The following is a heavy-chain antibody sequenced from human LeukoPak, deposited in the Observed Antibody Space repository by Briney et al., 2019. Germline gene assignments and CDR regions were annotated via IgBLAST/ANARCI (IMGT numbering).Heavy chain of an antibody. CDR3: ARAVDTDFFDY. V-gene: IGHV4-31*03. D-gene: IGHD5-18*01. CDR1: GGSINSAGYY. J-gene: IGHJ4*02. Sequence: SETLSLTCTVSGGSINSAGYYWSWIRQHPGKGLEWIGYIYYSGSTYYNPSLKSRVTISVDTSKNQFSLKLSSVTAADTAVYYCARAVDTDFFDYWGREPWSPSPQ. CDR2: IYYSGST.